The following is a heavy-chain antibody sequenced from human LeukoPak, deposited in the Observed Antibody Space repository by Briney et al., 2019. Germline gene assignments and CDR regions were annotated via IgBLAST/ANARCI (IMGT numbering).Heavy chain of an antibody. D-gene: IGHD3-3*02. CDR2: KPSSGSS. V-gene: IGHV4-4*07. CDR1: GGSISSYF. Sequence: SETLSLTCTVSGGSISSYFWSWIRQSAGKGLEWIGRKPSSGSSDYNPSLRGRVFMSVDMSNNQLSLRLNSVTAADTAVYYCARGSPSLADGYLHYWGPGTLVTVSS. J-gene: IGHJ4*02. CDR3: ARGSPSLADGYLHY.